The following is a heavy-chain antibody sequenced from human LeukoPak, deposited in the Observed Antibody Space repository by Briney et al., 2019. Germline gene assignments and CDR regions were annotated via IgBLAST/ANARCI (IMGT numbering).Heavy chain of an antibody. CDR1: GYTFTSYA. V-gene: IGHV1-18*01. CDR3: ARAGIGDWELLEDGFDY. CDR2: ISAYNGNT. D-gene: IGHD1-26*01. Sequence: GASVKLSCKASGYTFTSYAISWVRQAPGQGLEWMGGISAYNGNTNYAQKLQGRVTMTTDTSTSTAYMELRSLRSDDTAVYYCARAGIGDWELLEDGFDYWGQGTLVTVSS. J-gene: IGHJ4*02.